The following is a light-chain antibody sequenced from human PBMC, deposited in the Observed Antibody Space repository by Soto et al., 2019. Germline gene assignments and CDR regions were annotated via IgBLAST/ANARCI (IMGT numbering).Light chain of an antibody. CDR1: QSVSSN. J-gene: IGKJ1*01. CDR3: QHRNDLPLT. V-gene: IGKV3-15*01. Sequence: EIVMTQSPATLSLSPGERATLSCRASQSVSSNLAWYQQKPGQAPRLLISDASTRATGIPDRFSGSGSGTEFTLTITSLQSEDFAVYYCQHRNDLPLTFGQGTKGEIK. CDR2: DAS.